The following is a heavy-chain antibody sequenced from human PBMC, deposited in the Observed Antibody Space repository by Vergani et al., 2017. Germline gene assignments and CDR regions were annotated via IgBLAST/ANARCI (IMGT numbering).Heavy chain of an antibody. J-gene: IGHJ3*02. CDR1: GFTFSSYS. CDR2: ISSSSSTI. Sequence: EVQLVESGGGLVQPGGSLRLSCAASGFTFSSYSMNWVRQAPGKGLEWVSYISSSSSTIYYADSVKGRFNISRDNAKNSLYLQMNSLRAEDTAVYYCARGTPPDSSGYYRDHDAFDIWGQGTMVTVSS. D-gene: IGHD3-22*01. CDR3: ARGTPPDSSGYYRDHDAFDI. V-gene: IGHV3-48*04.